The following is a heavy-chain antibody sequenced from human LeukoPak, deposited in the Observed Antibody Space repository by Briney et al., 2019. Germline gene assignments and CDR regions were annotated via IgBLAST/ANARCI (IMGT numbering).Heavy chain of an antibody. V-gene: IGHV5-51*01. CDR1: GYSFTSYW. Sequence: GESLKISYKGSGYSFTSYWIGWVRQMPGKGLEWMGIIYPGDSDTRYSPSFQGQVTISADKSISTAYLQWSSLKASDTAMYYCAGLAHIAAAGSGPCFDYWGQGTLVTVSS. CDR2: IYPGDSDT. J-gene: IGHJ4*02. D-gene: IGHD6-13*01. CDR3: AGLAHIAAAGSGPCFDY.